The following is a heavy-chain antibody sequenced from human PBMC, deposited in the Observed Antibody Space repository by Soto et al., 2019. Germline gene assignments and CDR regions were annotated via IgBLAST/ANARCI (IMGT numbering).Heavy chain of an antibody. CDR3: ARFRAPRRQLISMSFHV. CDR1: GYDFTNYW. V-gene: IGHV5-51*01. D-gene: IGHD6-13*01. CDR2: IYPGDSDI. Sequence: EVQLEQSGAEMKKPGESLKISCKASGYDFTNYWIAWVRQTPGRGLEWMGMIYPGDSDIRYNPSFRGRVTISADKSITSAFVQWGSLKASDTAIYYCARFRAPRRQLISMSFHVWGLGTLVTVSS. J-gene: IGHJ3*01.